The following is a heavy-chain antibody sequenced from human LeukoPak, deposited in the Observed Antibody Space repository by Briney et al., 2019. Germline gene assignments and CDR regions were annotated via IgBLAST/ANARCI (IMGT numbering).Heavy chain of an antibody. D-gene: IGHD3-9*01. CDR1: GGSFSDYY. CDR3: ARGAYYDILTGYYGGYYFDY. CDR2: INHSGST. V-gene: IGHV4-34*01. Sequence: SETLSLTCAVYGGSFSDYYWSWIRQPPRKGLEWIGEINHSGSTNYNPSLKSRVTISVDTSKNQFSLKLSSVTAADTAVYYCARGAYYDILTGYYGGYYFDYWGQGTLVTVSS. J-gene: IGHJ4*02.